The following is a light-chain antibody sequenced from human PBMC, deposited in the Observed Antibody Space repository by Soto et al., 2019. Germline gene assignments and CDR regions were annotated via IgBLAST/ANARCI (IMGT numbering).Light chain of an antibody. CDR2: DAS. V-gene: IGKV3-15*01. CDR3: QQYNDWPPWT. Sequence: EIVMTQSPATLSVSPGERATLSCRASQSVKNNLAWYQQKPGQAPRLLIYDASIRATGIPARFSGSGSGTECTLTISSLQSEDFAVYYCQQYNDWPPWTFAQGTQVEIK. CDR1: QSVKNN. J-gene: IGKJ1*01.